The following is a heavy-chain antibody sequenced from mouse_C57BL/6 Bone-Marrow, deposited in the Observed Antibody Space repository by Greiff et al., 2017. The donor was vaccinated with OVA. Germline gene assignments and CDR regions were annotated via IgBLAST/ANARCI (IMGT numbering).Heavy chain of an antibody. Sequence: QVQLQQPGAELVKPGASVKMSCKASGYTFTSYWITWVKQRPGQGLEWIGDIYPGSGRTNYNEKFKSKATLTVDTSSSTAYMQLSSLTSEDSAVYYCARYYSNLWYFDVWGTGTTVTVSS. CDR2: IYPGSGRT. V-gene: IGHV1-55*01. D-gene: IGHD2-5*01. J-gene: IGHJ1*03. CDR1: GYTFTSYW. CDR3: ARYYSNLWYFDV.